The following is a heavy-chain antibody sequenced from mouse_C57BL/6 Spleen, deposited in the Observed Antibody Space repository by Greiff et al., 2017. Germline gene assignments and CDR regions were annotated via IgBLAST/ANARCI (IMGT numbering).Heavy chain of an antibody. D-gene: IGHD4-1*01. Sequence: VQLQQPGAELVKPGASVKLSCKASGYTFTSYWMHWVKQRPGQGLEWIGMIHPNSGSTNYNEKFKSKATLTVDKSSSTAYMQLSSLTSEDSAVYYCARKTGLGYFDYWGQGTTLTVSS. CDR1: GYTFTSYW. CDR3: ARKTGLGYFDY. J-gene: IGHJ2*01. CDR2: IHPNSGST. V-gene: IGHV1-64*01.